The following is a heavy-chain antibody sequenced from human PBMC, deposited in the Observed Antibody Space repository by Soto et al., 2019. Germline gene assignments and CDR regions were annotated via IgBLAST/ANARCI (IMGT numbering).Heavy chain of an antibody. J-gene: IGHJ5*02. CDR2: ISSSGSTI. D-gene: IGHD2-2*01. CDR3: ARGRPDIVVVPAAIFDWFDP. V-gene: IGHV3-11*01. CDR1: GFTFSDYY. Sequence: VQLVESGGGLVKPGGSLRLSCAASGFTFSDYYMSWIRQAPGKGLEWVSYISSSGSTIYYADSVKGRFTISRDNAKNSLYLQMNSLRAEDTAVYYCARGRPDIVVVPAAIFDWFDPWGQGTLVTVSS.